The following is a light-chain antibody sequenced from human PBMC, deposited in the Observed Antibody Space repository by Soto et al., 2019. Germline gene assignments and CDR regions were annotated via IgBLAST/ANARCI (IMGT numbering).Light chain of an antibody. CDR3: QSYDSSLSHVV. CDR1: SSNIGSYYD. V-gene: IGLV1-40*01. CDR2: GDN. Sequence: QSVLTQPPSVSGAPGQRVTIPCTGSSSNIGSYYDVPWYQQLPGTVPKLLIYGDNNRPSGVHDRFSGSKSGTSASLAITGLQAEDEADYYCQSYDSSLSHVVFGGGTKLTVL. J-gene: IGLJ2*01.